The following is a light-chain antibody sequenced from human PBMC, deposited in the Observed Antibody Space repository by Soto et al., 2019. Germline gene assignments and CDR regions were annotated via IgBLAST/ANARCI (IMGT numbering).Light chain of an antibody. J-gene: IGLJ2*01. CDR3: CSYAGSSTFA. CDR1: SSVVGSYNL. V-gene: IGLV2-23*02. Sequence: QSVLTQPASVSGSPGQSITISCTGTSSVVGSYNLVSWYQQHPGKAPKLMIYEVSKRPSGVSNRFSGSKSGNTASLTISGLQAEDEADYYCCSYAGSSTFAFGGGTKVTVL. CDR2: EVS.